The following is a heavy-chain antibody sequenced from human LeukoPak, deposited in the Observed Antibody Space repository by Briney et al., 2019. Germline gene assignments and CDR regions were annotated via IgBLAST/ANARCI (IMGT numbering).Heavy chain of an antibody. CDR1: GYTFTGYY. CDR2: INPNSGGT. V-gene: IGHV1-2*02. Sequence: GASVKVSCKASGYTFTGYYIHWVRQAPGQGLEWMGWINPNSGGTNYAQEFQGRVIMTRDTSISTAYMELSRLRSDDTAVYYCARDCGGDCYWFDPWGQGTLVTVSS. J-gene: IGHJ5*02. D-gene: IGHD2-21*02. CDR3: ARDCGGDCYWFDP.